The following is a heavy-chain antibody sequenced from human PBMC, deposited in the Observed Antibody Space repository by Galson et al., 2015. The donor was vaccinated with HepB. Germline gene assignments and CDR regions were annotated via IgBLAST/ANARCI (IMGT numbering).Heavy chain of an antibody. D-gene: IGHD2-15*01. CDR1: GFSVSTTY. V-gene: IGHV3-66*02. CDR2: IYSGGNT. CDR3: ARGYCSGGSCYPGDY. J-gene: IGHJ4*02. Sequence: SLRLSCAASGFSVSTTYMTWVRQAPGKGLEWVSLIYSGGNTYYADSVKGRFTISRDNSKNTLYLQMNSLRPEDTAVYYCARGYCSGGSCYPGDYWGQGTLVTVSS.